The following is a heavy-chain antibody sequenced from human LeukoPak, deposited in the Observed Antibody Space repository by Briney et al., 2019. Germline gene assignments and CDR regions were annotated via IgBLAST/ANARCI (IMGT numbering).Heavy chain of an antibody. CDR2: INHSGST. J-gene: IGHJ6*03. CDR1: GGPFSGYY. V-gene: IGHV4-34*01. CDR3: ARIDLNYYYMDV. Sequence: PETLSLTCAVYGGPFSGYYWSWIRQPPGKGLEWIGEINHSGSTNYNPSLKSRVTISVDTSKNQFSLKLSSVTAADTAVYYCARIDLNYYYMDVWGKGTTVTISS. D-gene: IGHD3-3*01.